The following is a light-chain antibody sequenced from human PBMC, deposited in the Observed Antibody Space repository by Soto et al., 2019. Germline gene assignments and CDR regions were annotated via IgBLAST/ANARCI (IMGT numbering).Light chain of an antibody. CDR3: QQYNSYSYT. Sequence: DIQMTQSPSTLSGSVGDRVTITCRASQSISNWLAWYQQKPGNAPKVLIYDASSLESGVPSRFSGSGSGTEFTLTISSLQPDDFATYYCQQYNSYSYTFGQGTKLEIK. CDR2: DAS. V-gene: IGKV1-5*01. CDR1: QSISNW. J-gene: IGKJ2*01.